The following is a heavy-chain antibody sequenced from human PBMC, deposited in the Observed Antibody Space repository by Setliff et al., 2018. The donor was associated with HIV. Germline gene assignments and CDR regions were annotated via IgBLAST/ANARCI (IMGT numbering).Heavy chain of an antibody. D-gene: IGHD2-15*01. J-gene: IGHJ4*02. CDR1: GFTFSPHA. CDR3: AKNIAGVCYSGLDY. CDR2: IWYDGVTK. V-gene: IGHV3-33*06. Sequence: GGSLRLSCAASGFTFSPHAMHWVRQAPGKGLEWMAIIWYDGVTKYYGDSVKGRFTISRDNSKNTLYLQMNSLGAADTAVYYCAKNIAGVCYSGLDYWGQGALVTVSS.